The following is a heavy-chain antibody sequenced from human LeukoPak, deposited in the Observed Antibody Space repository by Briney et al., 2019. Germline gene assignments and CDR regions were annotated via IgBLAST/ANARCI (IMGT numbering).Heavy chain of an antibody. CDR2: IGSSDGSK. D-gene: IGHD2/OR15-2a*01. Sequence: GGSLRLSCAASGFGFSSYEMHWVRQAPGKGLEWVSSIGSSDGSKYYADSVKGRFTISRDNAKNSLHLQMNSLRAEGTAVYYCARDVSIAAAWGQGTLVTVSS. V-gene: IGHV3-48*03. CDR3: ARDVSIAAA. CDR1: GFGFSSYE. J-gene: IGHJ5*02.